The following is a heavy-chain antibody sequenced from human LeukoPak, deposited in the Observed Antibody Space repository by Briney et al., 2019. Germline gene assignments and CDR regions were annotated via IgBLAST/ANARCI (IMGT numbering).Heavy chain of an antibody. D-gene: IGHD3-22*01. J-gene: IGHJ3*02. CDR2: IYTSGST. Sequence: TASQTLSLTCTVSGGSISSGSYYWSWIRQPAGKGLEWIGRIYTSGSTNYNPSLKSRVTISVDTSKNQFSLKLSSVTAADTAVYYCARDTNYYDSSGYYSDAFDIWGQGTMVTVSS. V-gene: IGHV4-61*02. CDR3: ARDTNYYDSSGYYSDAFDI. CDR1: GGSISSGSYY.